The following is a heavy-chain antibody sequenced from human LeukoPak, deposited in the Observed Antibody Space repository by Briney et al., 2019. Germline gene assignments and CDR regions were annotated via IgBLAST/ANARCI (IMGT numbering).Heavy chain of an antibody. J-gene: IGHJ4*02. CDR2: IIPILGIA. V-gene: IGHV1-69*04. D-gene: IGHD7-27*01. CDR3: ASTGPGDTGYFDY. Sequence: SVKVSCKASGGTFGSYAISWVRKAPGQGLEWMGRIIPILGIANYAQKFQGRVTITADKSTSTAYMELSSLRSEDTAVYYCASTGPGDTGYFDYWGQGTLVTVSS. CDR1: GGTFGSYA.